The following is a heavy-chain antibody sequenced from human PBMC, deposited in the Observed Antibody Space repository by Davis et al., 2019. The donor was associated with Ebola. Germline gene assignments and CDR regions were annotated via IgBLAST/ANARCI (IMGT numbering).Heavy chain of an antibody. CDR3: ARLSSSVAGLY. V-gene: IGHV4-34*01. CDR1: GGSFSGYY. J-gene: IGHJ4*02. CDR2: INHSGST. Sequence: MPSETLSLTCAVYGGSFSGYYWSWIRQPPGKGLEWIGEINHSGSTNYNPSLKSRVIISVDTSRKQFSLNLGSVTAADTAIYYCARLSSSVAGLYWGQGILVTVSS. D-gene: IGHD6-19*01.